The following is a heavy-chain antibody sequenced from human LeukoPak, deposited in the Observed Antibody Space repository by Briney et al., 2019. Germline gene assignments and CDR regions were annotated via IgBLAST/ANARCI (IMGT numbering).Heavy chain of an antibody. CDR1: GFTFSSYA. CDR3: ANMAVIAGRGNY. V-gene: IGHV3-23*01. Sequence: GGSLRLSCAASGFTFSSYAMSWIRQAPGKGLEWVSAISGSGGSTYYADSVKGRFTISRDNSKNTLYLQMNSLRAEDTAVYYCANMAVIAGRGNYWGQGTLVTVSS. J-gene: IGHJ4*02. CDR2: ISGSGGST. D-gene: IGHD2-15*01.